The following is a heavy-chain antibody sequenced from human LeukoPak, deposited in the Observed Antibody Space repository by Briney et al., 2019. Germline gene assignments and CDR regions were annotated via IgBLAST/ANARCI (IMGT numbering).Heavy chain of an antibody. D-gene: IGHD2-21*02. Sequence: GGSLRLSCAASGFTFSSYWMHWVRQAPGKGLVWVSRINTDGSSTTYADSVKGRFTISRDNSKNTLFLQMNSLRAEDTAVYFCAKGDAYCGGDCFPDWGQGTLVTVSS. CDR1: GFTFSSYW. J-gene: IGHJ4*02. CDR3: AKGDAYCGGDCFPD. V-gene: IGHV3-74*01. CDR2: INTDGSST.